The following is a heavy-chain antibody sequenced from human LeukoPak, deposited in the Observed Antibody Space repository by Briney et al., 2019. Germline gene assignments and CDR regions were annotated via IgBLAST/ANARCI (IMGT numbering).Heavy chain of an antibody. D-gene: IGHD6-13*01. V-gene: IGHV1-69*05. CDR1: GGTFSSYA. Sequence: SVKVSCKASGGTFSSYAISWVRQAPGQGLEWMGRIIPIFGTANYAQKFQGRVTITTDESTSTAYMELSSLRSEDTAVYYCATRYSSSWDDAFDIWGQGAMVTVSS. CDR3: ATRYSSSWDDAFDI. J-gene: IGHJ3*02. CDR2: IIPIFGTA.